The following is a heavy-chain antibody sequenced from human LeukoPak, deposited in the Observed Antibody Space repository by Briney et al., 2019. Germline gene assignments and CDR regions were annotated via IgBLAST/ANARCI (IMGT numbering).Heavy chain of an antibody. CDR1: GGSISSSSYY. J-gene: IGHJ4*02. V-gene: IGHV4-39*01. CDR2: IYYSGST. Sequence: SETLSLTCTVSGGSISSSSYYWGWIRQPPGKGPEWIGSIYYSGSTYYNPSLKSRVTISVDTSKNQFSLKLSSVTAADTAVYYCARHLQQQLVGFDYWGQGTLVTVSS. CDR3: ARHLQQQLVGFDY. D-gene: IGHD6-13*01.